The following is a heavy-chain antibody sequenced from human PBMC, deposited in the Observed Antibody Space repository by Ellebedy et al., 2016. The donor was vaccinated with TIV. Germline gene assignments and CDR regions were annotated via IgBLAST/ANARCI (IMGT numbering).Heavy chain of an antibody. J-gene: IGHJ5*02. CDR1: GDSISSYY. V-gene: IGHV4-59*08. CDR2: IYYSGST. CDR3: ARIRGGLLNEQNCFDP. D-gene: IGHD2-15*01. Sequence: MPGGSLRLSCTVSGDSISSYYWSWIRQPPGKGLEWIGFIYYSGSTSYNPSLKSRVSISIDTSKNHFSLNLSSVTAADTALYYCARIRGGLLNEQNCFDPWGQGTLVTVSS.